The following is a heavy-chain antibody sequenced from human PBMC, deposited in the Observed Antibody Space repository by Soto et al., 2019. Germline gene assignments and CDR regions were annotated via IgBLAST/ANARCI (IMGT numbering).Heavy chain of an antibody. CDR2: IYYSRST. D-gene: IGHD1-26*01. CDR3: ARWELQWRVFDY. J-gene: IGHJ4*02. V-gene: IGHV4-31*03. CDR1: GGSISSGGYY. Sequence: QVQLQESGPGLVKPSQTLSLTCTVSGGSISSGGYYWSWIRQHPGKGLEWIGYIYYSRSTYYNPSLKSRVTISVDTSKNHFSLQLSSVTAADTAVYYCARWELQWRVFDYWGQGTLVTVSS.